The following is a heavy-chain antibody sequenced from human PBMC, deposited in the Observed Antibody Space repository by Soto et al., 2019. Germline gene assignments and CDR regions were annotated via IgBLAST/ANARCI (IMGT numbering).Heavy chain of an antibody. Sequence: PSETLSLTCTVSGGSVTRSSYYWGWIRQPPGKGLEWIGTIYYSGTTSYNPSLKSRVTISVDTSKNHFSLKLSSVTAADTAVFYCARHVITFGGVIAPFDYGGQGTLVTVSS. CDR2: IYYSGTT. D-gene: IGHD3-16*02. CDR3: ARHVITFGGVIAPFDY. J-gene: IGHJ4*02. V-gene: IGHV4-39*01. CDR1: GGSVTRSSYY.